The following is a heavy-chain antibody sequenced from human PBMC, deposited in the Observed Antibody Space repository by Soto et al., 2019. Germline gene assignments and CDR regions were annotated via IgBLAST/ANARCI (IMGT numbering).Heavy chain of an antibody. CDR3: AKGSSSVYYYYYGMDV. D-gene: IGHD6-6*01. CDR1: GFNFKAYG. CDR2: ISFDGTHK. V-gene: IGHV3-30*18. J-gene: IGHJ6*02. Sequence: GGSLRLSCAASGFNFKAYGMHWVRQAPGKGLEWVAVISFDGTHKYYADSVKGRFTISRDNSKNTLYLQVSSLRPEDTAVYYCAKGSSSVYYYYYGMDVWGQGTTVTVSS.